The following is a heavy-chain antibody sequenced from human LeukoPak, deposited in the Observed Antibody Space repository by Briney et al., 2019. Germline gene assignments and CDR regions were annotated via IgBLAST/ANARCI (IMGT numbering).Heavy chain of an antibody. CDR1: GFTFTSSA. D-gene: IGHD3-10*01. CDR2: IVVGSGNT. Sequence: ASVKVSCKASGFTFTSSAVQWVRQARGQRLEWIGWIVVGSGNTNYAQKFQERVTITRDMSTSTAYMELSSLRSGDTAVYYCAADRYYYGSGSYYNLLQLDYWGQGTLVTVSS. CDR3: AADRYYYGSGSYYNLLQLDY. V-gene: IGHV1-58*01. J-gene: IGHJ4*02.